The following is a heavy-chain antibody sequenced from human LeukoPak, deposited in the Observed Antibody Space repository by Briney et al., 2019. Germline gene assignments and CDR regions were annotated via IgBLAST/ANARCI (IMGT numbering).Heavy chain of an antibody. CDR1: GFTFSSYW. J-gene: IGHJ4*02. CDR2: VKPDGSEK. CDR3: ARDRGYYVFDY. Sequence: GGSLRLACAASGFTFSSYWMTWVRQAPGKGLEWVAHVKPDGSEKSYVDSVKGRFTISRDNAQNSLYLQMNSLRAEDTAVYYCARDRGYYVFDYWGQGTLVTVSS. D-gene: IGHD3-22*01. V-gene: IGHV3-7*01.